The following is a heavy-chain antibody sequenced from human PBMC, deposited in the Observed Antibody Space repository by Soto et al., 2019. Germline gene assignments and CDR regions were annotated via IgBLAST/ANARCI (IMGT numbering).Heavy chain of an antibody. CDR3: ARHGSIDQLWLPSGYYYYYMDV. CDR2: IYYSGST. Sequence: SETLSLTCTVSGGSISSSSYYWGWIRQPPGKGLEWIGSIYYSGSTYYNPSLKSRVTISVDTSKNQFSLKLSSVTAADTAVYYCARHGSIDQLWLPSGYYYYYMDVWGKGTTVTVSS. V-gene: IGHV4-39*01. CDR1: GGSISSSSYY. J-gene: IGHJ6*03. D-gene: IGHD5-18*01.